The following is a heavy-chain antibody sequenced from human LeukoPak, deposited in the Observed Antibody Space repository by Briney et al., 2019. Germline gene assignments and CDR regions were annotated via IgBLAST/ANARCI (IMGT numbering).Heavy chain of an antibody. CDR1: GFTFSSYA. Sequence: GGSLRLSCAASGFTFSSYAMSWVRQAPGKGLEWVSAISGSGGSTYYADSVKGRFTISRDNSKNTLYLQMNSLRAEDTAVYYCAKDYYYDSSGHADAFDIWGQGTMVTVSS. D-gene: IGHD3-22*01. CDR2: ISGSGGST. J-gene: IGHJ3*02. CDR3: AKDYYYDSSGHADAFDI. V-gene: IGHV3-23*01.